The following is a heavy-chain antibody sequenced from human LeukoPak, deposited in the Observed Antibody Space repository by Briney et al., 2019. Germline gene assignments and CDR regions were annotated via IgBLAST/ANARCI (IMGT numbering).Heavy chain of an antibody. CDR1: GYTFTSYG. D-gene: IGHD3-16*01. V-gene: IGHV1-18*01. CDR2: ISAYSGNT. CDR3: VIGFWGSYSRTDY. Sequence: GASVKVSCKASGYTFTSYGISWVRQAPGQGLEWMGWISAYSGNTNYAQKLQGRVTMTRNTSISTAYMELSSLRSEDTAVYYCVIGFWGSYSRTDYWGQGTLVTVSS. J-gene: IGHJ4*02.